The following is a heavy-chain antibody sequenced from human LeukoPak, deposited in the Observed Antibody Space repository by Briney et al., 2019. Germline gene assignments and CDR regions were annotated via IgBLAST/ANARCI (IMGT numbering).Heavy chain of an antibody. J-gene: IGHJ5*02. CDR1: GYILTDLS. V-gene: IGHV1-24*01. D-gene: IGHD1-14*01. CDR2: FDPEDDET. CDR3: AQIRLTGNSSDP. Sequence: ASVKVSCKVSGYILTDLSIHWVRQAPGKGLEWMVGFDPEDDETIYAQKFQGRLTMTEDTSSDTAYMELTRLRSEDTAVYYCAQIRLTGNSSDPWSQGTLVTASS.